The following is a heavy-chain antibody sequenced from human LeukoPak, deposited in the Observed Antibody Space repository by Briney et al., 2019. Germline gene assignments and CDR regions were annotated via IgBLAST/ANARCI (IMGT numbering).Heavy chain of an antibody. D-gene: IGHD1-26*01. CDR3: ARTPTPRKGGSRKWELPPGVFDY. Sequence: KPGASVKVSCKASGYTFTSYGISWVRQAPGQGLEWMGWISAYNGNTNYAQKLQGRVTMTTDTSTSTAYMELRSLRSDDTAVYYCARTPTPRKGGSRKWELPPGVFDYWGQGSLVTVSS. CDR2: ISAYNGNT. CDR1: GYTFTSYG. V-gene: IGHV1-18*01. J-gene: IGHJ4*02.